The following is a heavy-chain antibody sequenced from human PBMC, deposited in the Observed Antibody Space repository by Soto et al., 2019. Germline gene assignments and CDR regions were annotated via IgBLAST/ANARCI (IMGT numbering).Heavy chain of an antibody. D-gene: IGHD4-4*01. CDR1: GGTFSSYA. CDR3: ARVVRPTVPASYYYGMDV. V-gene: IGHV1-69*18. J-gene: IGHJ6*02. CDR2: IIPFIGTA. Sequence: QVQLVQSGAEVKKPGSSVTVSCKASGGTFSSYAISWVRQAPGQGLEWMGRIIPFIGTANYAQKFQGRVTITADESTSTAYMELTSLRSEDTAVYYCARVVRPTVPASYYYGMDVWGQGTTVTVSS.